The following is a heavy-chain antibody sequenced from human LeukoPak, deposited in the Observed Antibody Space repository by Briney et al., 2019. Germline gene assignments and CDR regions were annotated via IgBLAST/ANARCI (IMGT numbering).Heavy chain of an antibody. CDR3: ARDVIHYDSSGYPDY. Sequence: SETLFLTWTVSGGSISSSSYYWGWIRQPPGKGLEWIGSIYYSGSTYYNPSLKSRVTISVDTSKNQFSLKLSSVTAADTAVYYCARDVIHYDSSGYPDYWGQGTLVTVSS. V-gene: IGHV4-39*07. CDR2: IYYSGST. J-gene: IGHJ4*02. D-gene: IGHD3-22*01. CDR1: GGSISSSSYY.